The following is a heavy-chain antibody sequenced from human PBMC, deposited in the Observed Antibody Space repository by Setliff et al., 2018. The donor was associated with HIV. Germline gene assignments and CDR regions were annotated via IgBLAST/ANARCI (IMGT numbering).Heavy chain of an antibody. CDR1: GLSLSTSGVG. J-gene: IGHJ6*02. Sequence: SGPTLVNPTQTLTLTCTFSGLSLSTSGVGVGWIRQSPGKALEWLAFIYWNNNKHYSTSLKSRLTVTKDTSKNQVVLTMTNMDPVDTATYYCARTRAPTTVTTSYYYGMDVWGQGTTVTVSS. CDR2: IYWNNNK. CDR3: ARTRAPTTVTTSYYYGMDV. D-gene: IGHD4-17*01. V-gene: IGHV2-5*01.